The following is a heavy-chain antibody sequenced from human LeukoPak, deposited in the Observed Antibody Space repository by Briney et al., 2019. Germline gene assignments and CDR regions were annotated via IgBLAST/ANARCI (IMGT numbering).Heavy chain of an antibody. V-gene: IGHV1-18*01. J-gene: IGHJ4*02. CDR2: ISAYNGNT. CDR1: GYTFTSYD. D-gene: IGHD3-22*01. Sequence: ASVKVSCKASGYTFTSYDISWVRQAPGRGLEWMGWISAYNGNTNYAQKLQGRVTMTTDTSTSTAYMELRSLRSDDTAVYYCAREYYYDSSGYYFGDYWGQGTLVTVSS. CDR3: AREYYYDSSGYYFGDY.